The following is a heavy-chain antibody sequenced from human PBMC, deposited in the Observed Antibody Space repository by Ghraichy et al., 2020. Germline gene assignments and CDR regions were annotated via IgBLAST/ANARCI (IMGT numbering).Heavy chain of an antibody. CDR2: IYYSGST. V-gene: IGHV4-59*01. J-gene: IGHJ4*02. Sequence: SQTLSLTCTVSGGSISSYYWSWIRQPPGKGLEWIGYIYYSGSTNYNPSLKSRVTISVDTSKNQFSLKLSSVTAADTAVYYCARMPRGGYFDYWGQGTLVTVSS. CDR1: GGSISSYY. CDR3: ARMPRGGYFDY. D-gene: IGHD2-2*01.